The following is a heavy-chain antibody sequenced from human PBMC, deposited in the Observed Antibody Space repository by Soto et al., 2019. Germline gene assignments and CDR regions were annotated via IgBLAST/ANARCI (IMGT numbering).Heavy chain of an antibody. V-gene: IGHV3-66*01. J-gene: IGHJ6*02. Sequence: EVQLVESGGGLVQPGGSLRLSCAASGFTVSRNYMSWVRQAPGKGLEWVSVIYSGGSTFYADSVKGRYTISRDNSKITLYLQMNSLRAEDTAVYYCAGYGSGRDYYYYGMDVWGQGTTVTVSS. D-gene: IGHD3-10*01. CDR2: IYSGGST. CDR3: AGYGSGRDYYYYGMDV. CDR1: GFTVSRNY.